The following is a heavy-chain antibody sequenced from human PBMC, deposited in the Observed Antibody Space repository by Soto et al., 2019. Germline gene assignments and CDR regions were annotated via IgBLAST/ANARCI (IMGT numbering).Heavy chain of an antibody. J-gene: IGHJ2*01. CDR1: GFTFNIYP. CDR3: AKSQMVSGRGYFDL. D-gene: IGHD6-25*01. Sequence: EVQLLESGGGLVQPGASLRLSCAASGFTFNIYPMSWVRQTPGKGLEWVSTIGTTGGDTYYPDSVKGRSTISRDDSKNTLYLQMNSLRADDSAVYYCAKSQMVSGRGYFDLWGRGTLVTVSS. CDR2: IGTTGGDT. V-gene: IGHV3-23*01.